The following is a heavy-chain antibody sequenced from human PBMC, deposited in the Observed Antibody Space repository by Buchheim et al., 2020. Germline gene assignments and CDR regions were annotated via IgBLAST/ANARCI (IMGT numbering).Heavy chain of an antibody. V-gene: IGHV3-23*01. Sequence: EVQLLESGGGLVQPGGSLRLSCAASGFTFSNYAMRWVRQAPGKGLEWVSEISGSGGSTYYADSGKGRFTISRDNYKTTIHQQMSSLRAEDTAIYYCAARSDYWGQGTL. CDR2: ISGSGGST. CDR3: AARSDY. CDR1: GFTFSNYA. J-gene: IGHJ4*02.